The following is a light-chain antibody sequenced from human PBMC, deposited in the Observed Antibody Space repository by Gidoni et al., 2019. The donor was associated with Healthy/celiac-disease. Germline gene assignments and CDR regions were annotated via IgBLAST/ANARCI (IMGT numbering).Light chain of an antibody. Sequence: DIQMTQSPSSLSASVGDRVTITCRASQSISSYLNGYQQKTGNAPKLLIYAASSLHSGVPPRFSGSGSGTDFTLTISSLQPEDFSTYYCRQSYSSPITFGQGTRLEIK. CDR3: RQSYSSPIT. CDR2: AAS. CDR1: QSISSY. V-gene: IGKV1-39*01. J-gene: IGKJ5*01.